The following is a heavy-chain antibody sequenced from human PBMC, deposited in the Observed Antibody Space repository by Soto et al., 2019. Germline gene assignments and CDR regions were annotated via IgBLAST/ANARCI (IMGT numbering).Heavy chain of an antibody. J-gene: IGHJ4*02. CDR3: AKSLNYYDSSGYWDYFDY. CDR2: ISGSGGST. Sequence: GGSLRLSCAASGFTFSSYAMSWVRQAPGKGLEWVSAISGSGGSTYYADSVKGRFTISRDNSKNTLYLQMNSLRAEDTAVYYCAKSLNYYDSSGYWDYFDYWGQGTLVTVSS. CDR1: GFTFSSYA. D-gene: IGHD3-22*01. V-gene: IGHV3-23*01.